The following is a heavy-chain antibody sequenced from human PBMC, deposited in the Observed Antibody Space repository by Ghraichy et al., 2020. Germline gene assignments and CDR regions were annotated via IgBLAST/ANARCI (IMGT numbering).Heavy chain of an antibody. V-gene: IGHV4-34*01. CDR3: ARLMVTHKPRLTYGLDV. Sequence: SETLSLTCAVYGGSFSGNYWNWIRQPPGKGLEWIGEVNHGGSTNYNPSLKSRITISVDTSKNQFSLKRNSVTAADTAVYYCARLMVTHKPRLTYGLDVWGQGTTVTVSS. D-gene: IGHD4-23*01. CDR2: VNHGGST. J-gene: IGHJ6*02. CDR1: GGSFSGNY.